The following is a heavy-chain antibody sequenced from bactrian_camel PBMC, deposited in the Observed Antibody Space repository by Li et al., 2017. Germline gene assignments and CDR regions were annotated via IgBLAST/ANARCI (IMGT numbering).Heavy chain of an antibody. CDR3: ATGDEYSDSWPGFGH. D-gene: IGHD6*01. J-gene: IGHJ4*01. V-gene: IGHV3-2*01. Sequence: HVQLVESGGNLVQPGGSLRLSCLASGVTSRRQYISRVRQAPGKGLEWVARIQRSGSTPYYADSVKGRFTTSSDNAENTVYLQMNSLKSEDTALYYCATGDEYSDSWPGFGHRGQGTQVTVS. CDR1: GVTSRRQY. CDR2: IQRSGSTP.